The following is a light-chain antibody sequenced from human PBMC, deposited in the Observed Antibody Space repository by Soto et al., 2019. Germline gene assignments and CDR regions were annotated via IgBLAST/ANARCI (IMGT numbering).Light chain of an antibody. V-gene: IGLV1-51*01. CDR1: SSNIENNY. CDR3: GTWDGSLSGLL. CDR2: DNN. Sequence: QSVLTQPPSVSAAPGQKVTISCSGSSSNIENNYVSWYQQLPGTAPKLLIYDNNKRPSGIPDRFSGSKSGTSATLGIAGLQTGDEADYYCGTWDGSLSGLLFGGGTKLTVL. J-gene: IGLJ2*01.